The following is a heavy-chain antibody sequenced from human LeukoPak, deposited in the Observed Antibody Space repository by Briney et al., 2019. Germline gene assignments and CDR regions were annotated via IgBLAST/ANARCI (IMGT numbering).Heavy chain of an antibody. V-gene: IGHV3-23*01. CDR1: GFTFSSYA. D-gene: IGHD6-13*01. Sequence: GGSLRLSCAASGFTFSSYAMSWVRQAPGKGLEWVSAISGSGGSTYYADSVKGRFTISRDNAKKSLYLQMNSLRGEDTAVYYCARVGSSWDLLDYWGQGTLVTVSS. CDR2: ISGSGGST. CDR3: ARVGSSWDLLDY. J-gene: IGHJ4*02.